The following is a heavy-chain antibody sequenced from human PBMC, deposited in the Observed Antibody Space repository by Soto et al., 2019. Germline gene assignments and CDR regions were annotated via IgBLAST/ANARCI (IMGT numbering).Heavy chain of an antibody. CDR2: IIPIAAIA. Sequence: QVQLVQSGAEVKKPGSSVKVSCKASGGTFSRYTINWVRQAPGQGLEWMGRIIPIAAIANYTQKFQGRVTITVXXXSXXAYMELSSLRPDDTAVYYCARGSTIVRGAPSWFDPWGQGTLVTVSS. V-gene: IGHV1-69*02. CDR1: GGTFSRYT. CDR3: ARGSTIVRGAPSWFDP. D-gene: IGHD3-10*01. J-gene: IGHJ5*02.